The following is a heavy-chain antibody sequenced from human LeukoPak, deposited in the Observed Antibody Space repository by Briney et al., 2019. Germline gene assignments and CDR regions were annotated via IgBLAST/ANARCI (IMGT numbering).Heavy chain of an antibody. V-gene: IGHV1-46*01. J-gene: IGHJ2*01. CDR1: GYTFTSYY. Sequence: ASVKVSCKASGYTFTSYYMHWMRQAPGQGLEWMGIINPSGGSTSYAQKFQGRVTMTRDTSTSTVYMELSSLRSEDTAVYYCARNAGYCSSTSCSYWYFDLWGRGTLVTVSS. CDR2: INPSGGST. D-gene: IGHD2-2*01. CDR3: ARNAGYCSSTSCSYWYFDL.